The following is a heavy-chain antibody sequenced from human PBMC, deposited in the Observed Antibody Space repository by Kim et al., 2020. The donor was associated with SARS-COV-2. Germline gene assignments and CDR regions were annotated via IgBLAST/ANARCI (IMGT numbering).Heavy chain of an antibody. V-gene: IGHV1-58*01. CDR2: IVVGSGNT. Sequence: SVKVSCKASGFTFTSSAVQWVRQARGQRLEWIGWIVVGSGNTNYAQKFQERVTITRDMSTSTAYMELSSLRSEDTAVYYCAADPAGPNWFDPWGQGTLVTVSS. CDR1: GFTFTSSA. CDR3: AADPAGPNWFDP. J-gene: IGHJ5*02.